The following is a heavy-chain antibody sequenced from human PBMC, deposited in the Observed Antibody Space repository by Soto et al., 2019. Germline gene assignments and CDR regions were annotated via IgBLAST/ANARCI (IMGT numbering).Heavy chain of an antibody. V-gene: IGHV3-48*03. J-gene: IGHJ4*02. CDR2: ISSSGSTV. D-gene: IGHD3-22*01. Sequence: PGGSPIRSSVDSGFTFGSSETSLVSLAPGKGLEWVSYISSSGSTVYHADSVEGRLTISRDNAKNSLFLQMNSLRAEDTALYYCAREGSYDTMDYWGLGTLVTVSS. CDR3: AREGSYDTMDY. CDR1: GFTFGSSE.